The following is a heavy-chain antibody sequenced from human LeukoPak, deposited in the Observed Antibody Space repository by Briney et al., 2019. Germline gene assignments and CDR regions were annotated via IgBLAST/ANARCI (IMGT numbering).Heavy chain of an antibody. V-gene: IGHV3-30-3*01. CDR2: ISSDGINE. CDR3: ARDVSGWYYFDY. CDR1: GFTFSDYA. Sequence: PGGSLRLSCAASGFTFSDYAMHWVRQAPGKGLEWVALISSDGINEYYADSVKGRFTISRDNSKNTLYLQMISLRPEDTAFYYCARDVSGWYYFDYWGQGTLVTVSS. J-gene: IGHJ4*02. D-gene: IGHD6-19*01.